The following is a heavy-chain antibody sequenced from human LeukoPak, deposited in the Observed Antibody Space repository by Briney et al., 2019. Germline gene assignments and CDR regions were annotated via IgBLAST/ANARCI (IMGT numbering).Heavy chain of an antibody. CDR2: IGSVGRLT. CDR3: AKNLGGSWTLDY. CDR1: GFTFDNSV. J-gene: IGHJ4*02. Sequence: AGSLRLSCSASGFTFDNSVMGWVRLAPGKGLEWVSTIGSVGRLTAYADSVRGRFTSSRDNSMNTLYLQMNSLRAADTALYYCAKNLGGSWTLDYWGQGTLVTVSS. D-gene: IGHD6-13*01. V-gene: IGHV3-23*01.